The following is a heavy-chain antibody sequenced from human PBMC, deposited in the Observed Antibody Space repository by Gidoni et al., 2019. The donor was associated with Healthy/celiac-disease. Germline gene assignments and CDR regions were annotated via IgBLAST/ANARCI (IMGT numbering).Heavy chain of an antibody. CDR3: ASPLPAARAYYYYGMDV. Sequence: QVQLVQPGAAVTQPGSSVKVACKASGGTFSSYANSWVRQAPGQGLEWMGGIIPICGTANYAQKFQGRVTITADESTSTAYMELSSLRSEDTAVYYCASPLPAARAYYYYGMDVWGQGTTVTVSS. D-gene: IGHD2-2*01. CDR2: IIPICGTA. J-gene: IGHJ6*02. CDR1: GGTFSSYA. V-gene: IGHV1-69*01.